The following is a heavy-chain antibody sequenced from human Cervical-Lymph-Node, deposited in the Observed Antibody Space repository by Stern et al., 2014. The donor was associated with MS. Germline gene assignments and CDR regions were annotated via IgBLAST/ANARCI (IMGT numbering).Heavy chain of an antibody. CDR1: GGTFREFV. CDR2: TIPKFGIT. CDR3: AREWEL. J-gene: IGHJ4*02. Sequence: VQLVQSGAEVKKPGSSVKISCKASGGTFREFVFTWVRQAPGEGLEWMGRTIPKFGITNYAQKFQGRLTITADNSTSTTYLELSSLRFDDTAVYYCAREWELWGQGTLATVSS. V-gene: IGHV1-69*04. D-gene: IGHD1-26*01.